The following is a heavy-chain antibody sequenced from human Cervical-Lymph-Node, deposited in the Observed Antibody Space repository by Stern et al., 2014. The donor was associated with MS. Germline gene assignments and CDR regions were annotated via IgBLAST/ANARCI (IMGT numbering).Heavy chain of an antibody. D-gene: IGHD6-13*01. V-gene: IGHV3-30*04. Sequence: QLEQSGAGVVQPGRSLTLSCAASGRTFSSYPYYWSRQAPAKGMELVALVSSDGSNKYYADSVKGRFTISRDNSKNAHYLQMNGLRVEDTAVYYCARGRAGRSYFDLGGQGTLVSVS. CDR2: VSSDGSNK. CDR3: ARGRAGRSYFDL. J-gene: IGHJ4*02. CDR1: GRTFSSYP.